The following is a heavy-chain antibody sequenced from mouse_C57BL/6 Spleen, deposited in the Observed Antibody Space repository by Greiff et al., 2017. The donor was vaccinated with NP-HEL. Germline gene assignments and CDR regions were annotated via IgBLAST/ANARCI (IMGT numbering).Heavy chain of an antibody. CDR1: GYTFTDYE. CDR3: TRERTVVAHWYFDV. V-gene: IGHV1-15*01. D-gene: IGHD1-1*01. CDR2: IDPETGGT. Sequence: VQLQQSGAELVRPGASVTLSCKASGYTFTDYEMHWVKQTPVHGLEWIGAIDPETGGTAYNQKFKGKAILTADKSSSTAYMELRSLTSEDSAVYYCTRERTVVAHWYFDVWGTGTTVTVSS. J-gene: IGHJ1*03.